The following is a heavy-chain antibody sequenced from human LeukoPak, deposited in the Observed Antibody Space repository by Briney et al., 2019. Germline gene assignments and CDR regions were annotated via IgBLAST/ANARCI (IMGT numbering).Heavy chain of an antibody. Sequence: PSGTLSLTCAVYGGSFSGNYWSWIRQPPGKGLEWIGEINHSGSTNYNPSLKSRVTISVDTSKNQFSLKLSSVTAADTAVYYCARGLPGIYAAYWGQGTLVTVSS. V-gene: IGHV4-34*01. CDR2: INHSGST. D-gene: IGHD5-12*01. J-gene: IGHJ4*02. CDR1: GGSFSGNY. CDR3: ARGLPGIYAAY.